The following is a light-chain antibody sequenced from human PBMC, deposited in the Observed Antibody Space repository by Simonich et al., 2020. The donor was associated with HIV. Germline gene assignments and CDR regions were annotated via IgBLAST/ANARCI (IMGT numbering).Light chain of an antibody. V-gene: IGLV2-14*03. CDR2: DVS. CDR3: SSYSSSSTL. J-gene: IGLJ2*01. Sequence: QSALTQPASVSGSPGQSITISCTGTRSDVGVYNYVSWYQQHPGKAPKLMIYDVSKRPSGVSNRFSGSKSGNTASLTISGLQAEDEADYYCSSYSSSSTLFGGGTKLTVL. CDR1: RSDVGVYNY.